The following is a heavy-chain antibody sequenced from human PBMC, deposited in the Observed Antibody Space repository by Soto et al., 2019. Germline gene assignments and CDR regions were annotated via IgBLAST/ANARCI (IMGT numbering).Heavy chain of an antibody. D-gene: IGHD5-12*01. CDR3: ARHSNYGDYNYYYYYMDV. V-gene: IGHV4-59*08. CDR1: GGSISSYY. CDR2: IYYSGST. Sequence: SETLSLTCTVSGGSISSYYWSWIRQPPGKGLEWIGYIYYSGSTNYNPSLKSRVTMSVDTSKNLFSLKLTSVTAADTAVYYCARHSNYGDYNYYYYYMDVWGKGTTVTVSS. J-gene: IGHJ6*03.